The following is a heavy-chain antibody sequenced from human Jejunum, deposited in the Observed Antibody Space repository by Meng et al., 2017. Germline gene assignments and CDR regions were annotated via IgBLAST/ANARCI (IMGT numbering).Heavy chain of an antibody. CDR1: AGSISSTNW. Sequence: VSVLVNPSRPVSRPCSGSAGSISSTNWWSCVRQPPGKGPEWIGDVFHTGSSNYSPSLRSRVTISVDKSKNQFSLNLSSVTAADTAVYFCARRGGAYSTGHFPHFDDWGQGTLVTVSS. V-gene: IGHV4-4*02. D-gene: IGHD6-19*01. CDR3: ARRGGAYSTGHFPHFDD. CDR2: VFHTGSS. J-gene: IGHJ4*02.